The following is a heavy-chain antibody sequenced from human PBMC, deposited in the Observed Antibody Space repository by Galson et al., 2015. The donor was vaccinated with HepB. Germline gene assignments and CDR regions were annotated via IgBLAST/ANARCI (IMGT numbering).Heavy chain of an antibody. CDR2: IEREIDGATT. D-gene: IGHD1-26*01. CDR1: GFTMTSAW. V-gene: IGHV3-15*04. Sequence: SLRLSCAASGFTMTSAWMSWARQAPGKGLECVGRIEREIDGATTEYAAPVKGRFTISRDDSKSTVYLQMNSLRIEDTAVYYRSTRKGSLALHYWGTGILVTVSS. CDR3: STRKGSLALHY. J-gene: IGHJ4*02.